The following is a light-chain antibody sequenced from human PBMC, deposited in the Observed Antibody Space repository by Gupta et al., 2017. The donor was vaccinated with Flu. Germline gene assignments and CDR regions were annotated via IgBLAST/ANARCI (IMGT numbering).Light chain of an antibody. CDR1: QSLDTTY. V-gene: IGKV3-20*01. CDR2: GAS. J-gene: IGKJ4*01. Sequence: GSLSLSPGGSATLSCRASQSLDTTYLAWYQQKSGQAPRLLIYGASTRATGIPDRFSGSGSGTEFTLTISRLDPEDSAVYYCHQFGSSPLTFGGGTMVEIK. CDR3: HQFGSSPLT.